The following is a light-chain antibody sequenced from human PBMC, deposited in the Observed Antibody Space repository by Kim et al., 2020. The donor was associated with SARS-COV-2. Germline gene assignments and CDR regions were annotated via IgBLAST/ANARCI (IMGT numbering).Light chain of an antibody. J-gene: IGLJ3*02. CDR2: DQR. CDR3: KTRDNSTNRWV. V-gene: IGLV3-19*01. CDR1: SSRTIY. Sequence: GKKDKRTRQSESSRTIYARGYQQKPGQAPVVVIYDQRNRRSESPDRFSCCSSGNTASLNITGAKEGDEAEDYCKTRDNSTNRWVFGGGTKLTVL.